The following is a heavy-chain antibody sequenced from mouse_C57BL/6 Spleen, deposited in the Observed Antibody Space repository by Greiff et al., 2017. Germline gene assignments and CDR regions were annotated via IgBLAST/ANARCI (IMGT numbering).Heavy chain of an antibody. CDR2: INYDGSST. J-gene: IGHJ2*01. D-gene: IGHD1-1*01. CDR3: AREGVYYGYFDY. CDR1: GFTFSDYY. V-gene: IGHV5-16*01. Sequence: EVKVVESEGGLVQPGSSMKLSCTASGFTFSDYYMAWVRQVPEKGLEWVANINYDGSSTYYLDSLKSRFIISRDNAKNILYLQMSSLKSEDTATYYCAREGVYYGYFDYWGQGTTLTVSS.